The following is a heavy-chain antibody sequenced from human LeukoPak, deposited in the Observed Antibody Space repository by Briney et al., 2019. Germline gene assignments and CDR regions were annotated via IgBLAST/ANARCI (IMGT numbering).Heavy chain of an antibody. D-gene: IGHD3-16*01. V-gene: IGHV4-59*08. CDR1: GGSISNYY. CDR3: ARHRASLFGR. Sequence: SETLSLTCTVSGGSISNYYWTWIRQPPGKGLEWIGYIYYSGSTNYNPSLKSRVTISVDTSKNQFSLKLSSVTAADTAVYYCARHRASLFGRWGQGTLVTVSS. CDR2: IYYSGST. J-gene: IGHJ1*01.